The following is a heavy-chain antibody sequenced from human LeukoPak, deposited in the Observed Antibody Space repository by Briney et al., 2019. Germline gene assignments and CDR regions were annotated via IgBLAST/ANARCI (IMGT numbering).Heavy chain of an antibody. Sequence: SDTLSLLCTLWIHSISGYYWKCTRDPRGGALVGIGYIYYSGSTNYNPSLQSRVTISVDTSKTQFSLKLNSVTAADTAVYFCARGDSSRLIHYWGQGKLVTVSS. J-gene: IGHJ4*02. D-gene: IGHD6-13*01. CDR1: IHSISGYY. V-gene: IGHV4-59*07. CDR2: IYYSGST. CDR3: ARGDSSRLIHY.